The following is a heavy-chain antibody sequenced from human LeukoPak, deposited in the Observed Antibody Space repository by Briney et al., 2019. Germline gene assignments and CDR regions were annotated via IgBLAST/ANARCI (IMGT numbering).Heavy chain of an antibody. CDR3: VRDSHLLYSSSFPEYFQH. V-gene: IGHV3-7*01. CDR2: IKEDGSET. J-gene: IGHJ1*01. D-gene: IGHD6-6*01. CDR1: RFTFSNYW. Sequence: GGSLRLSCAASRFTFSNYWMSWVRLAAGKGLEWVASIKEDGSETHHVDSVKGRFTISRDHAKKSLYLQMSSLRANDTAVYYCVRDSHLLYSSSFPEYFQHWGQGTRVTVSS.